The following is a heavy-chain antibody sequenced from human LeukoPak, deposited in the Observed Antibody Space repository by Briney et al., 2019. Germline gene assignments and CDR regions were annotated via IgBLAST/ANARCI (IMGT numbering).Heavy chain of an antibody. CDR2: ISGSGGST. CDR1: GFTFSSYA. V-gene: IGHV3-23*01. Sequence: GGSLRLSCAASGFTFSSYAMSWVRQAPGQRLEWVSAISGSGGSTYYADSVKGRFTISRDNSKNTLYLQMNSLRAEDTAVYYCAKADRIADDLFDYWGQGTLVTVSS. J-gene: IGHJ4*02. CDR3: AKADRIADDLFDY. D-gene: IGHD6-13*01.